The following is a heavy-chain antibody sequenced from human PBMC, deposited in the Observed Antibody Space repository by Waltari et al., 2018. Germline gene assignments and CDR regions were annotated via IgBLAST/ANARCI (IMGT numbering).Heavy chain of an antibody. CDR2: ISSSSSTI. J-gene: IGHJ4*02. CDR1: GFTFRSYR. CDR3: ARIDGSGWYGS. D-gene: IGHD6-19*01. Sequence: EVQLVESGGGLVQPGGSLRLSCAASGFTFRSYRMNWVSQAPGKGLEWVSYISSSSSTIYYADSVKGRFTISRDNSKNTLYLQMGSLRAEDMAVYYCARIDGSGWYGSWGQGTLVTVSS. V-gene: IGHV3-48*01.